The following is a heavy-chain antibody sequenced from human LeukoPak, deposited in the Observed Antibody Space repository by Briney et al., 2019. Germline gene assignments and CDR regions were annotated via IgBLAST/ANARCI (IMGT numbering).Heavy chain of an antibody. Sequence: GSLRLSCAASGFTFSDYYMSWIRQAPGKGLEWVSYISSSSSYTNYADSVKGRFTISRDNAKNSLYLQMNSLRAEDTAVYYCARRRGDGYGYGYWGQGTLVTVSS. D-gene: IGHD5-12*01. V-gene: IGHV3-11*06. CDR1: GFTFSDYY. CDR2: ISSSSSYT. J-gene: IGHJ4*02. CDR3: ARRRGDGYGYGY.